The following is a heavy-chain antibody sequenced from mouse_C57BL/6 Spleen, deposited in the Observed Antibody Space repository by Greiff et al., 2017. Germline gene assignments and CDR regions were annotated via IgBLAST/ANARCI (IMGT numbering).Heavy chain of an antibody. CDR3: ARGNYDYTDYAMDY. CDR1: GYSFTDYN. V-gene: IGHV1-39*01. Sequence: EVQLVESGPELVKPGASVKISCKASGYSFTDYNMNWVKQSTGKSLEWIGVINPNYGTTSYNQKFKGKATLTVDQSSSTAYMQLNSLTSEDSAVDYCARGNYDYTDYAMDYWGQGTLVTVSA. J-gene: IGHJ4*01. CDR2: INPNYGTT. D-gene: IGHD2-4*01.